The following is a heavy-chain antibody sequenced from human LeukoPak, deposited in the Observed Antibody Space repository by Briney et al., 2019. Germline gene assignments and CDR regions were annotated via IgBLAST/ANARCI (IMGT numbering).Heavy chain of an antibody. Sequence: ASVKVSCKASGYTFTGYYMHWVRQAPGQGLEWMGWINPNSGGTNYAQKFQGRVTMTRDTSISTAYMELSGLRSEDTAVYYCARKDSPPYYDILTGYQSNWFDPWGQGTLVTVSS. D-gene: IGHD3-9*01. J-gene: IGHJ5*02. CDR1: GYTFTGYY. V-gene: IGHV1-2*02. CDR2: INPNSGGT. CDR3: ARKDSPPYYDILTGYQSNWFDP.